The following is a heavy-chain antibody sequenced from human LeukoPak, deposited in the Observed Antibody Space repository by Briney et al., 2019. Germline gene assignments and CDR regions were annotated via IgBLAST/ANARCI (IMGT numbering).Heavy chain of an antibody. CDR2: IYYSGTT. V-gene: IGHV4-4*07. J-gene: IGHJ3*02. Sequence: PSETLSLTCSVSGGSISSYYWSWIRQPAGKGLEWIGSIYYSGTTYYNPSLKSRVTISTDTSKNQFSLKLSSVTAADTAVYYCARTMSYYYDGSGYSAFDIWGLGTMVTVSS. CDR1: GGSISSYY. D-gene: IGHD3-22*01. CDR3: ARTMSYYYDGSGYSAFDI.